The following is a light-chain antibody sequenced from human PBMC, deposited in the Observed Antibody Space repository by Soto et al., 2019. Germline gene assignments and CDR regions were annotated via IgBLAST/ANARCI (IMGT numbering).Light chain of an antibody. V-gene: IGKV3-11*01. CDR1: QSVSTY. J-gene: IGKJ1*01. Sequence: EIVLTQSLATLSLSPGERATLSCRASQSVSTYLAWYQQKPGQAPRLLIYDTSTRATGLPARFSGSGSGTDFTLTISSLEPEDFAVYYCQQRSDWLGTFGQGTKVEIK. CDR3: QQRSDWLGT. CDR2: DTS.